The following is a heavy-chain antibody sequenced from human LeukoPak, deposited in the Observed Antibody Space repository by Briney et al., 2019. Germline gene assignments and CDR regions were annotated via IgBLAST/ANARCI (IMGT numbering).Heavy chain of an antibody. V-gene: IGHV3-30*18. D-gene: IGHD3-22*01. J-gene: IGHJ4*02. Sequence: GGSLRLSCAASGFTFSSYGMHWVRQAPGKGLEWAAVISYDGSNKYYADSVKGRFTISRDNSKNTLYLQMNSLRAEDTAVYYCAKARGDSSGYSFDYWGQGTLVTVSS. CDR1: GFTFSSYG. CDR2: ISYDGSNK. CDR3: AKARGDSSGYSFDY.